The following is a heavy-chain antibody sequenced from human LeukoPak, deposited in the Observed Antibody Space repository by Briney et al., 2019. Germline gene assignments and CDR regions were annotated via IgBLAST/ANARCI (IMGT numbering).Heavy chain of an antibody. CDR2: IFPNFGTS. D-gene: IGHD3-9*01. J-gene: IGHJ5*02. Sequence: AAVKVSCKASGDTLSSHAISWVREAPGQGLEWMGGIFPNFGTSNYAQRFQGRVTITADESTSTDYMELSSLRSEDTAVYYCARADGYDIWTGYRGWFDPWGQGTLVTVSS. CDR1: GDTLSSHA. CDR3: ARADGYDIWTGYRGWFDP. V-gene: IGHV1-69*13.